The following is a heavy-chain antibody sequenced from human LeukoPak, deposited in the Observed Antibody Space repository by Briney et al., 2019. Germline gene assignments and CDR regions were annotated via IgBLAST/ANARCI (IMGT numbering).Heavy chain of an antibody. Sequence: ASVKVSCRASGYTFTGYYLQWVRQAPGQGLEWMGWINPNSGDTNYAQKFLGRVTMTRDTSSSTAYMDLSRLRSDDTAVYYCARDISGDTANDYWGQGTLVTVSS. CDR3: ARDISGDTANDY. D-gene: IGHD5-18*01. J-gene: IGHJ4*02. CDR2: INPNSGDT. CDR1: GYTFTGYY. V-gene: IGHV1-2*02.